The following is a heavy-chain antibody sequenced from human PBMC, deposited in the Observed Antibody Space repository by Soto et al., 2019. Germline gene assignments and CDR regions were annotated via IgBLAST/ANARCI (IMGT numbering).Heavy chain of an antibody. V-gene: IGHV3-33*01. CDR1: GFTFRTYG. CDR3: ARDGTFGAKGGSLDI. Sequence: QVQLVESGGGVVQPGRSLRLSCAASGFTFRTYGMHWVRQAPGKGLEWVAIFWYDGSNKYYAESVKGRFTISRDNSMNTLYLQMNSLRAEDTAVYYCARDGTFGAKGGSLDIWGQGTMVTVSS. D-gene: IGHD3-16*01. CDR2: FWYDGSNK. J-gene: IGHJ3*02.